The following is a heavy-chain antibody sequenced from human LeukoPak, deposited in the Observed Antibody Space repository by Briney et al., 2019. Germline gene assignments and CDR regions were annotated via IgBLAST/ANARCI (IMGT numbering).Heavy chain of an antibody. V-gene: IGHV1-69*05. D-gene: IGHD5-18*01. J-gene: IGHJ4*02. Sequence: SVQVPCKASGGTFSSYAISWVRQAPGQGLEWMGRIIPIFGTANYAQKFQGRVTITTDESTSTAYMELSSLRPEDTAVYYWARGRGIQLWLDSWGQGTLVTVSS. CDR1: GGTFSSYA. CDR2: IIPIFGTA. CDR3: ARGRGIQLWLDS.